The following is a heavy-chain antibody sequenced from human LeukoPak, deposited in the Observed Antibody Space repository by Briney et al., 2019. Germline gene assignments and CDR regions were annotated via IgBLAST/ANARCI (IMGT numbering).Heavy chain of an antibody. CDR1: RFTFSSYS. D-gene: IGHD5-24*01. Sequence: GGSLRLSCAASRFTFSSYSMNWVRQAPGKGLEWVSSISSSSSYIYYADSVKGRFTISRDNAKNSLYLQMNSLRAEDTAVYYCARDGRMATTDTEQFDYWGQGTLVTVSS. J-gene: IGHJ4*02. CDR3: ARDGRMATTDTEQFDY. CDR2: ISSSSSYI. V-gene: IGHV3-21*01.